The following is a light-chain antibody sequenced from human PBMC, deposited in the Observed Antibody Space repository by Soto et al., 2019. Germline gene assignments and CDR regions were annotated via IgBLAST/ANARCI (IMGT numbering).Light chain of an antibody. CDR1: QSLTSS. CDR3: QQRSTWPRT. J-gene: IGKJ4*01. CDR2: DAS. Sequence: EIVLTQSPATLSLSPGERATLSCRASQSLTSSLVWYQQKPGQAPRLVIYDASNMATGIPDRFSGSGYGTEFTLTINSLQPEDSAVYYCQQRSTWPRTFGGGTKVEIK. V-gene: IGKV3-11*01.